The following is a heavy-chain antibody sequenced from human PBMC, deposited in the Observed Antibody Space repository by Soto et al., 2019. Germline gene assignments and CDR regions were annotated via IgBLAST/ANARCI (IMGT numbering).Heavy chain of an antibody. CDR1: GFTFSSRP. CDR2: LNDNGANT. V-gene: IGHV3-23*01. Sequence: PGGSLRLSCAASGFTFSSRPMTWVRQAPGKGLEWVSTLNDNGANTHYADSVKGRFTISRDNSRNTVDLQMNSLRSEDTAVYYCARRGRAAKFDYWGQGTLVTVSS. D-gene: IGHD2-15*01. CDR3: ARRGRAAKFDY. J-gene: IGHJ4*02.